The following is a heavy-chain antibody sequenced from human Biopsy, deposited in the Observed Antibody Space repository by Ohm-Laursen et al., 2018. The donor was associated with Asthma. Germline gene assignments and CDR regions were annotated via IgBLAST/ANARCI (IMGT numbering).Heavy chain of an antibody. CDR1: GVSIRSYY. D-gene: IGHD2-15*01. CDR2: IHYSGST. Sequence: SDTLSLTCTVSGVSIRSYYWTWIRQPPGKGLEWIGNIHYSGSTSSNPSLKSRVTISVDTSKKQISLRLSSVIAADTAVYYCAGFCSGGNCPDHWGQGTLVTVSS. CDR3: AGFCSGGNCPDH. V-gene: IGHV4-59*07. J-gene: IGHJ4*02.